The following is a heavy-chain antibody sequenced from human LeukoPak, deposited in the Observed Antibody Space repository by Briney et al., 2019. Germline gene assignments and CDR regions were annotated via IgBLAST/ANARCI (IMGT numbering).Heavy chain of an antibody. J-gene: IGHJ4*02. CDR3: ARRLGSSSTGFDY. V-gene: IGHV4-59*08. CDR2: IHYSGST. Sequence: SETLSLTCTVSGGSIISYYWSWTRQPPGKGLEWIGSIHYSGSTTYNPSLKSPVTISVDTSKNQFSLKLSSVTAADTAVYYCARRLGSSSTGFDYWGQGTLVTVSS. D-gene: IGHD2-2*01. CDR1: GGSIISYY.